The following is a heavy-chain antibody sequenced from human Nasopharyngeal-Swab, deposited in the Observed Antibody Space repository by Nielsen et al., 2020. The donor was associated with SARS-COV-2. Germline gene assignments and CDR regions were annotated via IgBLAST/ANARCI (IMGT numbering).Heavy chain of an antibody. CDR3: ARVGVVVPAAIVDYYYYMDV. V-gene: IGHV4-59*01. J-gene: IGHJ6*03. CDR1: GGSISSYY. D-gene: IGHD2-2*01. CDR2: IYYSGST. Sequence: GSLRLSCTVSGGSISSYYWSWIRQPPGKGLEWIGYIYYSGSTNYNPSLKSRVTISVDTSKNQFSLKLSSVTAADPAVYYCARVGVVVPAAIVDYYYYMDVWGKGTTVTVSS.